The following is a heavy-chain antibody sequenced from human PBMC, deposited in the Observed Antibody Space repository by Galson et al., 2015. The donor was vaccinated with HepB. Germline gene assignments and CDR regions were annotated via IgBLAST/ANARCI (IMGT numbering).Heavy chain of an antibody. D-gene: IGHD6-13*01. CDR2: ISYDGSNK. CDR3: ARDTKIAAAGTIDY. Sequence: SLRLSCAASGFTFSSYGMHWVRQAPGKGLEWVAVISYDGSNKYYADSVKGRFTISRDNSKNTLYLQMNSLRAEDTAVYYCARDTKIAAAGTIDYWGQGTLVTVSS. V-gene: IGHV3-30*19. CDR1: GFTFSSYG. J-gene: IGHJ4*02.